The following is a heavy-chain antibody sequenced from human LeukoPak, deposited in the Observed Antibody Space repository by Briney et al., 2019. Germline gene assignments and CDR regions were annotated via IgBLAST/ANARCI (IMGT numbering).Heavy chain of an antibody. V-gene: IGHV3-23*01. CDR1: GFTFSNYA. CDR2: ISGNGGST. J-gene: IGHJ4*02. CDR3: VKDRAVDTSLVILDY. D-gene: IGHD5-18*01. Sequence: GGSLRLSCAASGFTFSNYAMSWVRQSPGKGLEWVAVISGNGGSTYYADFVKGRSTISRDNSKNTLYVEMNSLRAEDTAIYYCVKDRAVDTSLVILDYWGQGSLVTVSS.